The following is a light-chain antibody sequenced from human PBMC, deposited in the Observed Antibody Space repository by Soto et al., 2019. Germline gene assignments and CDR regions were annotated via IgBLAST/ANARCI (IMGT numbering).Light chain of an antibody. CDR3: QQTYSTLHS. J-gene: IGKJ2*03. Sequence: DIQVTQSPSSLSASVGDRVTITCRASQSIRTYLNWYQQRPGRPPKLLIHTASTLQTGVPSRFSGSGSGTDFTLTISSLQPEDFATHYCQQTYSTLHSFGQGTKLEI. CDR1: QSIRTY. CDR2: TAS. V-gene: IGKV1-39*01.